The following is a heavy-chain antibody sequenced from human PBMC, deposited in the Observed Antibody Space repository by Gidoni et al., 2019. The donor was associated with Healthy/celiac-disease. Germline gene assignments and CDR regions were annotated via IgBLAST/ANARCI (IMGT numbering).Heavy chain of an antibody. CDR2: ISAYNGNT. D-gene: IGHD2-2*02. V-gene: IGHV1-18*01. Sequence: QVQLVQSGAEVKKPGASVQVSCKASGSTFTNYGISWVRQAPGQGLEWMGWISAYNGNTNYAQKVQGRVTMTTDTSTSTAYMELRSLRSDDTAVYYCARDLALGYCSSTSCYTGVYYYYYGMDVWGQGTTVTVSS. CDR1: GSTFTNYG. J-gene: IGHJ6*02. CDR3: ARDLALGYCSSTSCYTGVYYYYYGMDV.